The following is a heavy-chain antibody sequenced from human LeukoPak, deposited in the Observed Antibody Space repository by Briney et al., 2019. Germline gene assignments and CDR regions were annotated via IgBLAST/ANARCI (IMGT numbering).Heavy chain of an antibody. CDR1: GYTFRSFW. Sequence: GESLQISCEASGYTFRSFWIGWVRQMPGKGLEWMGIMFPSDSDTKYSPSFQGQVTISVDRSINTAYLEWNRLRASDTAMYYCAREAVRLDAFDIWGQGTMVTVSS. V-gene: IGHV5-51*01. CDR2: MFPSDSDT. D-gene: IGHD4-17*01. J-gene: IGHJ3*02. CDR3: AREAVRLDAFDI.